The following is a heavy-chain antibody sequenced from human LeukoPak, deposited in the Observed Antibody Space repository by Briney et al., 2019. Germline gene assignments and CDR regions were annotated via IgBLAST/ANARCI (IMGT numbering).Heavy chain of an antibody. V-gene: IGHV3-7*01. D-gene: IGHD6-13*01. J-gene: IGHJ4*02. Sequence: PGRSLRLSCAVSGFTFSDYWMSWVRQAPWKGLEWVANIKEDGSEKHYVDSVKGRFTISRDNAKNSLYLQSLYLQMNSLRAEDTAVYYCARAHYSSFDYWGQGTLVTVSS. CDR2: IKEDGSEK. CDR1: GFTFSDYW. CDR3: ARAHYSSFDY.